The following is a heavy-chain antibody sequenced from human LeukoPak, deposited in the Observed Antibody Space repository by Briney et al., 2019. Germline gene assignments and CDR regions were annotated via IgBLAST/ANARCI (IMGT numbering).Heavy chain of an antibody. CDR2: ISAYNGNT. CDR3: ARVLPYSYGLDYYYYYGMDV. J-gene: IGHJ6*02. Sequence: VASVKVSCKASGYTFTSYGISWVRQAPGQGLEWMGWISAYNGNTNYAQKLQGRVTMTTDTSTNTAYMELRSLRSDDTAVYYCARVLPYSYGLDYYYYYGMDVWGQGTTVTVSS. V-gene: IGHV1-18*01. D-gene: IGHD5-18*01. CDR1: GYTFTSYG.